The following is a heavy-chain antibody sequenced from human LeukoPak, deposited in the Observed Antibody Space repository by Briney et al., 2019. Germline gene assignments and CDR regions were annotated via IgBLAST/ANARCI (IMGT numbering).Heavy chain of an antibody. J-gene: IGHJ4*02. CDR2: INHSGST. Sequence: PSETLSLTCAVYGGSFSGYYWSWIRQPPGKGLEWIGEINHSGSTNYNPSLKSRVTISVDTSKNQFSLKLSSVTAADTAVYYCARKKVADYWGQGTLVTVSS. V-gene: IGHV4-34*01. CDR1: GGSFSGYY. CDR3: ARKKVADY.